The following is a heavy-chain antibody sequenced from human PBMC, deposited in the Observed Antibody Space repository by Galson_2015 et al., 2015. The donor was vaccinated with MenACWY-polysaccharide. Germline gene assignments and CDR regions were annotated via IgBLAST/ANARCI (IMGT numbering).Heavy chain of an antibody. D-gene: IGHD2-21*01. CDR3: TRIIARKHTFVDS. CDR1: GYKFSSYD. V-gene: IGHV1-8*01. CDR2: ISGSDGNR. J-gene: IGHJ4*02. Sequence: SVKVSCKASGYKFSSYDINWVRQASGQGLEWMGWISGSDGNRNYAQKLQGRVTMTRDTATSTAYMELRMLRYDDTAVYYCTRIIARKHTFVDSWGQGTLVSVS.